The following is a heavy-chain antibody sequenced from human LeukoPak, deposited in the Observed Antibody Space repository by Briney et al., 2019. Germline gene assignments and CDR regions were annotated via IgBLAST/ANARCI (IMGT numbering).Heavy chain of an antibody. Sequence: ASVKVSCKASGYTFTSYDINWVRQATGQGLEWMGWMNPNSGNTGYAQKFQGRVTMTRNTSISTAYMELSSLRSGDTAVYYCARGDSAAGDWFDPWGQGTLVTVSS. CDR1: GYTFTSYD. CDR3: ARGDSAAGDWFDP. V-gene: IGHV1-8*01. J-gene: IGHJ5*02. CDR2: MNPNSGNT. D-gene: IGHD1-26*01.